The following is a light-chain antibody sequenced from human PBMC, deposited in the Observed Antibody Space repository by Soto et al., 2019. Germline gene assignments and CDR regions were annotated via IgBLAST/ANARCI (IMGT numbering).Light chain of an antibody. CDR1: QSISNS. CDR3: QQYNNWPPRI. Sequence: EIVMTQSPASLSVSPGETATLSCRASQSISNSLAWYQHKPGQAPSLLIYDASTRGTGIPARFSGSGSGTEFTLTSSSLQYEDAALYYCQQYNNWPPRIFGQGTKLEIK. CDR2: DAS. J-gene: IGKJ2*01. V-gene: IGKV3-15*01.